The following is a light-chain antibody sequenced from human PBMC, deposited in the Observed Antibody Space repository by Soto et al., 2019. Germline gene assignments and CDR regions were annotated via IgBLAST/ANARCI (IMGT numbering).Light chain of an antibody. J-gene: IGLJ1*01. Sequence: QSVLTQPASVSGSPGQSIPISCTGTSSEVGGYNYVSWYQHHPGKAPKLIIYDVTNRPSGVSNPFSGSKSGNTASLTISGLQPEDEADYYCSSYTTSNTRQIVFGTGTKVTVL. CDR1: SSEVGGYNY. CDR3: SSYTTSNTRQIV. CDR2: DVT. V-gene: IGLV2-14*03.